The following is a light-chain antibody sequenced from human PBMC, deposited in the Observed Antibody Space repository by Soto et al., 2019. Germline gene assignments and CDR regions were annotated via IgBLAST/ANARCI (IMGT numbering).Light chain of an antibody. CDR1: SSDVGGYNY. CDR2: DVS. CDR3: SSYAGSSSDV. J-gene: IGLJ1*01. V-gene: IGLV2-14*03. Sequence: QSALTQPASVSGSPGQSVTISCTGTSSDVGGYNYVSWYQQQPGKAPKLIIYDVSNRPSGVSDRFSGSKSGNTASLTVSGLQAEDEADYYCSSYAGSSSDVFGTGTKVTVL.